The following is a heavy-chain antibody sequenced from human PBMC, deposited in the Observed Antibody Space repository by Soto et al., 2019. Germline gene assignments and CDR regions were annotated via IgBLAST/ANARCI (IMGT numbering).Heavy chain of an antibody. J-gene: IGHJ4*02. V-gene: IGHV2-5*01. CDR2: IYSNDDK. CDR1: GISLSTSGVG. D-gene: IGHD6-13*01. Sequence: QITLKESGPSLVKPTQTLTLTCTFSGISLSTSGVGVGWIRQPPGKALEWLALIYSNDDKRYSPSLKSRLTVTKDTSKNQVVLTMTNMDPVDTATYYCAHRLPPTAGFYFDYWGQGTLVTVSS. CDR3: AHRLPPTAGFYFDY.